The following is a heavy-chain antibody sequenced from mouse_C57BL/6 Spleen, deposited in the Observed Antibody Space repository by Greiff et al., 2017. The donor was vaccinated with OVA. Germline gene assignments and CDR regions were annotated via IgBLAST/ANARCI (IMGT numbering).Heavy chain of an antibody. V-gene: IGHV5-6*01. CDR2: ISSGGSYT. J-gene: IGHJ3*01. D-gene: IGHD5-1*01. CDR1: GFTFSSYG. CDR3: TRQRIYEYGFAY. Sequence: EVQGVESGGDLVKPGGSLKLSCAASGFTFSSYGMSWVRQTPDKRLEWVATISSGGSYTYYPDSVKGRFTISRDNAKNTLYLQMSSLKSEDTAMYYCTRQRIYEYGFAYWGQGTLVTVSA.